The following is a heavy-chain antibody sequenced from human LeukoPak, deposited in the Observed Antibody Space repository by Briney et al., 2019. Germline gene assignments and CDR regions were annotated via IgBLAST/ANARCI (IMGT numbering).Heavy chain of an antibody. CDR1: GFTFYDYT. CDR3: AKVDSDEISSNDYYGMDV. CDR2: ISWDGGST. Sequence: GGSLRLSCAASGFTFYDYTMHWVRQAPGKGLEWVSLISWDGGSTYYADSVKGRFTISRDNSKNSLYLQMNSLRTEDTALYYCAKVDSDEISSNDYYGMDVWGQGTTVTVSS. J-gene: IGHJ6*02. D-gene: IGHD6-6*01. V-gene: IGHV3-43*01.